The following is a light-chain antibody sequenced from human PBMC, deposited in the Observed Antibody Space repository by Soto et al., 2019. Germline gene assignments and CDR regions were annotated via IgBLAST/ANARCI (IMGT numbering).Light chain of an antibody. V-gene: IGKV3-20*01. Sequence: EIVLTQSPGTLSLSPGERATLSCRASQSVSSSYLAWYQQKPGQAPRLLIYGASSRATGIPDRFSGSGSGTGFTLTISRREPEDFAVYYCQQFGNSPPYTFGQGTKLEIK. CDR3: QQFGNSPPYT. CDR1: QSVSSSY. J-gene: IGKJ2*01. CDR2: GAS.